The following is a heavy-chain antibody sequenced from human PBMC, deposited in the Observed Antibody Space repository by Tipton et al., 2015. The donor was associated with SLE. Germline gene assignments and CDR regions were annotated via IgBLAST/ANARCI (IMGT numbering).Heavy chain of an antibody. D-gene: IGHD3-9*01. J-gene: IGHJ4*02. CDR2: IYNRGST. CDR3: ARVGEMMTGVKIFDY. CDR1: GGSISSDDYY. Sequence: TLSLTCTVSGGSISSDDYYWSWIRQPPGKGPEWIGYIYNRGSTYYNPPLKSRVTISVDTSKNQFSLKVSSVTAAYPAVYFCARVGEMMTGVKIFDYWSLATLVTVSS. V-gene: IGHV4-30-4*01.